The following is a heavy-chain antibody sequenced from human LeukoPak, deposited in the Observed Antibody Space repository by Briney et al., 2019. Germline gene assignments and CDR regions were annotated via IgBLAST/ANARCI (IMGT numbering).Heavy chain of an antibody. J-gene: IGHJ6*04. CDR1: EFSVGSNY. D-gene: IGHD2-15*01. V-gene: IGHV3-66*01. CDR3: ARVPIGCSGGSCYGV. Sequence: PGGSLRLSCAASEFSVGSNYMTWVRQAPGKGLEWVSLIYSGGSTYYADSVKGRFTISRDNSKNTLYLQMNSLRAEDTAVHYCARVPIGCSGGSCYGVWGKGTTVTVSS. CDR2: IYSGGST.